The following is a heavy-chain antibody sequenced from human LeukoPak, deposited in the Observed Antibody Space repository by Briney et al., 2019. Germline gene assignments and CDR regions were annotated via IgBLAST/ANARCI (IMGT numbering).Heavy chain of an antibody. V-gene: IGHV4-34*01. Sequence: SETLSLTCAVYGGSFSGDYWSWIRQPPGRGLEWIGEINHSGRTNYNPSLKSRVTISVDTSKNQFSLKLSSVTAADTAVYYCAREGFGELSHFDYWGQGTLVTVSS. CDR2: INHSGRT. J-gene: IGHJ4*02. CDR1: GGSFSGDY. D-gene: IGHD3-10*01. CDR3: AREGFGELSHFDY.